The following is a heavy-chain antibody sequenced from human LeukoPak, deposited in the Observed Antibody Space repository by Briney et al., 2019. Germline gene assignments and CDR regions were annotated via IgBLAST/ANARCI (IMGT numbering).Heavy chain of an antibody. CDR2: ISTSSSYI. CDR3: AKVARYYYYDSSGYYDDAFDI. Sequence: SGGSLRLSCAASGFTVSSNYMNWVRQAPGKGLEWVSSISTSSSYIYYADSVKGRFTISRDNSKNTLYLQMNSLRAEDTAVYYCAKVARYYYYDSSGYYDDAFDIWGQGTMVTVSS. J-gene: IGHJ3*02. CDR1: GFTVSSNY. D-gene: IGHD3-22*01. V-gene: IGHV3-21*01.